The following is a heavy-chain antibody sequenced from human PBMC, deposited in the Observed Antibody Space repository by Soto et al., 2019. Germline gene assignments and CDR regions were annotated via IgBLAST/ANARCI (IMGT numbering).Heavy chain of an antibody. CDR3: ARDQEGDYYGSGSTDAFDI. V-gene: IGHV1-3*01. CDR1: GYTFTSYA. CDR2: INAGNGNT. D-gene: IGHD3-10*01. Sequence: ASVKVSCKASGYTFTSYAMHWVRQAPGQRLEWMGWINAGNGNTKYSQKFQGRVTITRDTSASTAYMELSSLRSEDTAVYYCARDQEGDYYGSGSTDAFDIWGQGTMVTVSS. J-gene: IGHJ3*02.